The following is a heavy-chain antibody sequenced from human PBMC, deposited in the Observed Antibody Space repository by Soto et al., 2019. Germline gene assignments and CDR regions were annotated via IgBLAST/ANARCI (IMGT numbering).Heavy chain of an antibody. J-gene: IGHJ4*02. CDR2: INASNGNT. D-gene: IGHD1-26*01. CDR1: GYTFTSYD. CDR3: ARGLGLYYFDY. Sequence: ASVKVSCKASGYTFTSYDIHWVRQAPGQRLEWMGMINASNGNTKYSQKFQGRVTITRDTSASTAYMELSSLRSEDTAVYYCARGLGLYYFDYWGQGTLVTVSS. V-gene: IGHV1-3*01.